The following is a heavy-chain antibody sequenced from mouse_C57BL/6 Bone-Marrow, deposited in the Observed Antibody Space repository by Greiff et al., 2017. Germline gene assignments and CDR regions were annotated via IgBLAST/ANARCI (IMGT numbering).Heavy chain of an antibody. CDR1: GYTFTSYW. J-gene: IGHJ3*01. Sequence: VQLQQPGAELVKPGASVKLSCKASGYTFTSYWMQWVKQRPGQGLEWIGEIDPSDSYTNYNQKFKGKATLTVDTSYSTAYMQLSSLTSEDSAVYYCARRGDDAYWGQGTLVTVSA. V-gene: IGHV1-50*01. CDR2: IDPSDSYT. D-gene: IGHD3-3*01. CDR3: ARRGDDAY.